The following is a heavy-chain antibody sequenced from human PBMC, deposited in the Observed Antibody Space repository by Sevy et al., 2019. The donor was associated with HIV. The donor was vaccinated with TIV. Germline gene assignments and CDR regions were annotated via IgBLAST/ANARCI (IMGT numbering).Heavy chain of an antibody. D-gene: IGHD6-19*01. V-gene: IGHV2-5*01. CDR2: IYWNDDK. CDR1: GFSLSTSGVG. Sequence: SGPTLVNPTQTLTLTCTFSGFSLSTSGVGVGWIRQPPGKALEWLALIYWNDDKRYSPSLKSRLTITKDTSKNQVVLTMTNMDPVDTATYYCAHSRAVAGTNAGVVGDAFDIWGQGTMVTVSS. J-gene: IGHJ3*02. CDR3: AHSRAVAGTNAGVVGDAFDI.